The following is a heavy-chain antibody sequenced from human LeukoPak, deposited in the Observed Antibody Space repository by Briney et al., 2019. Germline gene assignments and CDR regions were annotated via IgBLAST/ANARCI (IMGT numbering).Heavy chain of an antibody. CDR3: AKAKYYEAGFGY. V-gene: IGHV3-9*01. J-gene: IGHJ4*02. CDR1: GFTFDDYA. D-gene: IGHD2/OR15-2a*01. CDR2: ISWNSGSI. Sequence: GGSLRLSCAASGFTFDDYAMHWVRQAPGKGLEWVSGISWNSGSIGYADSVKGRFTISRDNAKNSLYLQMNSLRAEDTALYYCAKAKYYEAGFGYWGQGTLVTVSS.